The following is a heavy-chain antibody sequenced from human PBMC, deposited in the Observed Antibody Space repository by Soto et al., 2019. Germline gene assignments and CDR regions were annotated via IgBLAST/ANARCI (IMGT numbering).Heavy chain of an antibody. CDR3: ARERGYYDSSGYCNWFDP. J-gene: IGHJ5*02. V-gene: IGHV4-30-4*01. D-gene: IGHD3-22*01. CDR1: DGSIRSGDYY. CDR2: IYYSGST. Sequence: SETLSLTSTVSDGSIRSGDYYWSWIRQPPGKGLEWIGYIYYSGSTYYNPSLKSRVTISVDTSKNQFSLKLSSVTAADTAVYYCARERGYYDSSGYCNWFDPWGQGTLVTVSS.